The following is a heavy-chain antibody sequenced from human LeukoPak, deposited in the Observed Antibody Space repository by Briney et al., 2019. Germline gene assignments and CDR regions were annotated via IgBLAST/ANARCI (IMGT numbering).Heavy chain of an antibody. CDR2: ISYDGSNK. CDR1: GFTFSSYG. V-gene: IGHV3-30*18. Sequence: QPGRSLRLSCAASGFTFSSYGMHWVRQAPGKGLEWVAVISYDGSNKYYADSVKGRFTISRDNSENTLYLQMNSLRAEDTAVYYCAKASGYFDYWGQGTLVTVSS. J-gene: IGHJ4*02. CDR3: AKASGYFDY. D-gene: IGHD3-10*01.